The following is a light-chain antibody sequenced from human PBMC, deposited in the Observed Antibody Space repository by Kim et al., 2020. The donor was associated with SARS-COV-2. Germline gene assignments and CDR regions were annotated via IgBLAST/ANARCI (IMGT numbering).Light chain of an antibody. J-gene: IGLJ1*01. CDR3: NSYSTISTYV. Sequence: GQSITISCTGTGSDIGDSNSVSWYQQHPGKAPKLVIFDVSSRPSGVSDRFSGSKSGNTASLTISGLRAEDEADYYCNSYSTISTYVFGSGTKVTVL. CDR1: GSDIGDSNS. CDR2: DVS. V-gene: IGLV2-14*03.